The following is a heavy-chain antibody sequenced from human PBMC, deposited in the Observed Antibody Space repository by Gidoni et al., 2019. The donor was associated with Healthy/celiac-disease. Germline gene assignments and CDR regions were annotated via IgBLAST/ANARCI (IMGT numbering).Heavy chain of an antibody. J-gene: IGHJ5*02. CDR3: ARGAITMIVVEYPRVFWFDP. Sequence: QVQLQESGPGLVKPSQTLSLTCTVSGGSISSGGYYWSWIRQHPGKALEWIGYIYYSGSTYYNPSLKSRVTISVDTSKNQFSLKLSSVTAADTAVYYCARGAITMIVVEYPRVFWFDPWGQGTLVTVSS. D-gene: IGHD3-22*01. CDR1: GGSISSGGYY. V-gene: IGHV4-31*03. CDR2: IYYSGST.